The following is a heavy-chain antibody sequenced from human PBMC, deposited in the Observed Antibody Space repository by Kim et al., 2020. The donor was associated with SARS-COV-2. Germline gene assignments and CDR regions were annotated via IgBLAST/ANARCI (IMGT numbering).Heavy chain of an antibody. Sequence: GGSLRLSCAASGFTVSSNYMSWVRQAPGKGLEWVSVIYSGGSTYYADSVKGRFTISRDNSKNTLYLQMNSLRAEDTAVYYCARDIFGEIGFWSGYYTGRGLRGMDVWGQGTTVTVSS. D-gene: IGHD3-3*01. CDR2: IYSGGST. J-gene: IGHJ6*02. V-gene: IGHV3-53*01. CDR1: GFTVSSNY. CDR3: ARDIFGEIGFWSGYYTGRGLRGMDV.